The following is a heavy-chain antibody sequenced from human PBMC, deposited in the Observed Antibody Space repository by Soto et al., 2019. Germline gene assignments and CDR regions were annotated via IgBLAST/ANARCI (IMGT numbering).Heavy chain of an antibody. J-gene: IGHJ6*02. CDR1: GGTFSSYA. D-gene: IGHD5-18*01. Sequence: VHLEQSGAEVKRPGSSVKVSCKASGGTFSSYAISWVRQAPGQGLEWMGGIIPIFGTANYAQKFQGRVTITADESTSTAYMELSSLRSEDTAVYYCARDSETATDHYYYGMDVWGQGTTVTVSS. V-gene: IGHV1-69*12. CDR3: ARDSETATDHYYYGMDV. CDR2: IIPIFGTA.